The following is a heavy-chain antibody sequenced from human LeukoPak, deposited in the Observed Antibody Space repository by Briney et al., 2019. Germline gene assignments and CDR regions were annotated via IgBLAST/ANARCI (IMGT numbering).Heavy chain of an antibody. Sequence: ASVKVSCKASGYTFTGYYMHWVRQAPGPGLEWMGWINPNSGGTNYAQKFQGRVTMTRDTSISTAYMELNRLRSDDTAVYYCARIVATDYFDYWGQGTLVTVSS. CDR1: GYTFTGYY. J-gene: IGHJ4*02. V-gene: IGHV1-2*02. CDR3: ARIVATDYFDY. CDR2: INPNSGGT. D-gene: IGHD5-12*01.